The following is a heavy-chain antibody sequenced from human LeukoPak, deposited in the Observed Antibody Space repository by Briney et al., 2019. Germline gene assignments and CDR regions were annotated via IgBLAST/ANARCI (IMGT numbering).Heavy chain of an antibody. D-gene: IGHD2/OR15-2a*01. J-gene: IGHJ1*01. CDR1: GFTFSSYS. Sequence: GGSLRLSCAASGFTFSSYSMNWVRQAPGKGLEWVSYISSSSSTIYYADSVKGRFTISRDNAKNSLYLQMNSLRAEDTAVYYCARDLSWGRLRPEYFQHWGQGTLVTVSS. V-gene: IGHV3-48*04. CDR2: ISSSSSTI. CDR3: ARDLSWGRLRPEYFQH.